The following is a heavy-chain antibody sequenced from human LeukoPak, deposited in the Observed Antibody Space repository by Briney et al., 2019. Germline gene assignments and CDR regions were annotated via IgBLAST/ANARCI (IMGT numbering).Heavy chain of an antibody. V-gene: IGHV1-2*02. D-gene: IGHD2-8*01. J-gene: IGHJ5*02. CDR3: ARRGHLINGASWFDP. CDR1: GYTFIAYY. Sequence: ASVKVSCKASGYTFIAYYMHWVRQAPGQGLEWMGWINPSSGGTNYAQKFQGRVTMTRDTSISTAYMELSSLRSDDTAVYYCARRGHLINGASWFDPWGQGTLVTVSS. CDR2: INPSSGGT.